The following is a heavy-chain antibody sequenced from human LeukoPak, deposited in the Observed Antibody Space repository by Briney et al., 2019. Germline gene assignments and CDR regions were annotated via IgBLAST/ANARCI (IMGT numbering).Heavy chain of an antibody. D-gene: IGHD3-10*01. J-gene: IGHJ5*01. CDR3: ARLHLWPENWFDS. CDR1: GGSFSDYF. CDR2: VNHRGTT. V-gene: IGHV4-34*01. Sequence: SEILSLTCAVSGGSFSDYFWGWLRQPPGKGLEWIGEVNHRGTTNFNPALRSRVTISVDTSNNQFSLKLSSVTAADTAVYYCARLHLWPENWFDSWGQGTLVTVSS.